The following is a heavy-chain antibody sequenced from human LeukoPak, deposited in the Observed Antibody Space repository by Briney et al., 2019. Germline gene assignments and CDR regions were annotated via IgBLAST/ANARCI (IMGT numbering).Heavy chain of an antibody. V-gene: IGHV1-8*01. CDR3: ARGPFGSGSFLDY. CDR1: GYIFSSND. Sequence: ASVKVSCKASGYIFSSNDINWVRQAAGQGREWMGWMNPNSGDTGYTQKFQGRVAMTRSTSITTAYMELSSLRSEDTAVYYCARGPFGSGSFLDYWRQGTLVTVSS. J-gene: IGHJ4*02. CDR2: MNPNSGDT. D-gene: IGHD3-10*01.